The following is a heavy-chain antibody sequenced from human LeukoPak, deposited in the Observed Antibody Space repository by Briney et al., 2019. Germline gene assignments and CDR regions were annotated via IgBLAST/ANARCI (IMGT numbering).Heavy chain of an antibody. J-gene: IGHJ4*02. CDR3: AKDLTYYYDSTGYYFDY. CDR2: ISGSGGTT. Sequence: PGGSLRLFCAASGFTFSSYAMSWVRQAPGKGLELVSGISGSGGTTYYADSVKGRFTISRDNSKNTLYLQLNSLRAEDTAIYYCAKDLTYYYDSTGYYFDYWGQGTLVTVSS. V-gene: IGHV3-23*01. CDR1: GFTFSSYA. D-gene: IGHD3-22*01.